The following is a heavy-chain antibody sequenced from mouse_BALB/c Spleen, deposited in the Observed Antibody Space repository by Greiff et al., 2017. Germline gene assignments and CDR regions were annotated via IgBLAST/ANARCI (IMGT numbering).Heavy chain of an antibody. J-gene: IGHJ4*01. Sequence: VQLQQSGPSLVKPSQTLSLTCSVTGDSITSGYWNWIRKFPGNKLEYMGYISYSGSTYYNPSLKSRISITRDTSKNQYYLQLNSVTTEDTATYYCARANYYGSSPLAMDYWGQGTSVTVSS. CDR1: GDSITSGY. D-gene: IGHD1-1*01. CDR3: ARANYYGSSPLAMDY. CDR2: ISYSGST. V-gene: IGHV3-8*02.